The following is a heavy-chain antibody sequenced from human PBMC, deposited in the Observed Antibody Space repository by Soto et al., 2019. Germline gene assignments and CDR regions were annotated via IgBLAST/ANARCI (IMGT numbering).Heavy chain of an antibody. V-gene: IGHV4-30-4*08. J-gene: IGHJ5*02. D-gene: IGHD3-3*01. Sequence: SETLSLTCTVSGASVSSSTYYWGWVRQPPGKGLEWIGSVHRSGNIYYTPSLKSRLSISVDTSKNQFSLKLSSVTAADTAVYFCARVTNIISRFSSRFDPWGQGTLVTVSS. CDR2: VHRSGNI. CDR3: ARVTNIISRFSSRFDP. CDR1: GASVSSSTYY.